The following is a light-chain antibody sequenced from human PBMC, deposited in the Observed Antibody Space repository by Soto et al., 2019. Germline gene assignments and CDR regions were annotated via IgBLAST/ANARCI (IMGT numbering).Light chain of an antibody. CDR2: AAS. CDR3: QQLNSYPCT. Sequence: DIQLTQSPSFLSASVGDRVTITCRASQGISSYLAWYQQKPGKAPKLLIYAASTLQSGVPSRFSGSGSGTGFTLTISSLQPEDFATYYCQQLNSYPCTFGPGTKVDIK. V-gene: IGKV1-9*01. CDR1: QGISSY. J-gene: IGKJ3*01.